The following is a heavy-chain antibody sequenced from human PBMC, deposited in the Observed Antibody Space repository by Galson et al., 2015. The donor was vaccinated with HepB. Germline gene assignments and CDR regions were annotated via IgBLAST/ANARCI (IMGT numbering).Heavy chain of an antibody. CDR3: AKVSNDYVDYGGYYYYYYGMDV. V-gene: IGHV3-23*01. CDR2: ISGSGGST. Sequence: SLRLSCAASGFTFSSYAMSWVRQAPGKGLEWVSAISGSGGSTYYADSVKGRFTISRDNSKNTLYLQMNSLRAEDTAVYYCAKVSNDYVDYGGYYYYYYGMDVWGQGTTVTVSS. J-gene: IGHJ6*02. CDR1: GFTFSSYA. D-gene: IGHD4-17*01.